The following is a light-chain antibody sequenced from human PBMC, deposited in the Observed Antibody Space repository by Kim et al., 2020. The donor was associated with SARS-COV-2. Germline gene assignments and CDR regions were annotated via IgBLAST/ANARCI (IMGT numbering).Light chain of an antibody. CDR3: QQYHDSSST. Sequence: SAGEGATVSCRASQSVRSGSVAWYQQKPGQTPRLLIYGTSNRATGIPDRFSGSGSGTDFTFTITRLEPEDFAVYYCQQYHDSSSTFGQGTKVDIK. J-gene: IGKJ1*01. V-gene: IGKV3-20*01. CDR1: QSVRSGS. CDR2: GTS.